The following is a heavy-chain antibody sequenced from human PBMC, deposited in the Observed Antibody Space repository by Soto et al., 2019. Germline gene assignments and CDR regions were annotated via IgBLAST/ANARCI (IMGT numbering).Heavy chain of an antibody. Sequence: EVQLVESGGGLVQPGGSLRLSCAASGFTFSNYNMNWVRQAPGKGLEWIALIRDDASPVYYADSVKGRFTISRDNAKNSLYLRMNSLRVEDTAVYYCARDSPYNGYPDIDYWGQGTLVTVSS. D-gene: IGHD5-12*01. J-gene: IGHJ4*02. CDR3: ARDSPYNGYPDIDY. CDR2: IRDDASPV. V-gene: IGHV3-48*01. CDR1: GFTFSNYN.